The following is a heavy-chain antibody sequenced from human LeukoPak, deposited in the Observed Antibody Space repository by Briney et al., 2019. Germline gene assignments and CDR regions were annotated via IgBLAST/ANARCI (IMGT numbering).Heavy chain of an antibody. CDR1: GGTLSSYA. CDR3: AREIGVGATDY. D-gene: IGHD1-26*01. CDR2: IITIFGTA. J-gene: IGHJ4*02. Sequence: SVKVSCKASGGTLSSYAISWVRQAPGQGLEWMGGIITIFGTANYAQKFQGRVTITADESTSTAYMELSSLRSEDTAVNYCAREIGVGATDYWGQGTLVTVSS. V-gene: IGHV1-69*13.